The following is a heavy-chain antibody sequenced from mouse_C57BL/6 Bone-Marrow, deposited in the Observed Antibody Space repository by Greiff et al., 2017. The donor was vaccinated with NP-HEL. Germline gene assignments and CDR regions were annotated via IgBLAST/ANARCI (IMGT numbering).Heavy chain of an antibody. J-gene: IGHJ4*01. D-gene: IGHD2-2*01. CDR1: GFTFSSYA. CDR2: ISDGGSYT. Sequence: EVKVVESGGGLVKPGGSLKLSCAASGFTFSSYAMSWVRQTPEKRLEWVATISDGGSYTYYPDNVKGRFTISRDNAKNNLYLQMSHLKSEDTAMYYCARVWLHRVYYAMDYWGQGTSVTVSS. V-gene: IGHV5-4*03. CDR3: ARVWLHRVYYAMDY.